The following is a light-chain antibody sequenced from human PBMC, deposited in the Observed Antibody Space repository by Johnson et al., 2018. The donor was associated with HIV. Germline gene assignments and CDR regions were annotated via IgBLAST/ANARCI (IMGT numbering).Light chain of an antibody. CDR2: DNN. V-gene: IGLV1-51*01. Sequence: QSVLTQPPSVSAAPGQKVTISCSGSSSNIGNNYVSWYQQLPGTAPKLLIYDNNKRPSGIPDRFSGSKSATSATLGITGLQTGDEAYYYCGTWDTSLCAQYFVGSGTKVTVL. CDR3: GTWDTSLCAQYF. CDR1: SSNIGNNY. J-gene: IGLJ1*01.